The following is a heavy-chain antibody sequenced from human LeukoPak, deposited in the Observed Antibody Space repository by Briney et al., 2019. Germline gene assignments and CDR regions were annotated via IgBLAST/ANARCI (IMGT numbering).Heavy chain of an antibody. CDR2: INHSGST. D-gene: IGHD2-2*01. V-gene: IGHV4-34*01. Sequence: PSETLSLTCAVYGESFSGYYWSWIRQPPGKGLEWIGEINHSGSTNYNPSLKSRVTISVDTSKNQFSPKLSSVTAADTAVYYCARAPTSTSHFDAFDIWGQGTMVTVSS. CDR1: GESFSGYY. J-gene: IGHJ3*02. CDR3: ARAPTSTSHFDAFDI.